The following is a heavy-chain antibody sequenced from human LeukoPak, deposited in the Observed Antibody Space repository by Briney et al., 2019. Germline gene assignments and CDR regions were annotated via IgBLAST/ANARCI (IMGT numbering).Heavy chain of an antibody. CDR1: GFTLSSYE. Sequence: GGSLRLSCAASGFTLSSYEMNWVRQAPGKGLEWVSYISSSGSTIYYADSVKGRFTISRDNAKNSLYLQMNSLRAEDTAVYHCARSVSYGWYFDLWGRGTLVTVSS. CDR3: ARSVSYGWYFDL. V-gene: IGHV3-48*03. CDR2: ISSSGSTI. D-gene: IGHD4-17*01. J-gene: IGHJ2*01.